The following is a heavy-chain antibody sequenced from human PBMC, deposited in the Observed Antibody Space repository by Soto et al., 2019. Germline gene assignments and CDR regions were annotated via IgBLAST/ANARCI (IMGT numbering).Heavy chain of an antibody. CDR3: ARRAFGSSRSFDI. Sequence: VQLLESGGDLVHPGGSLRLSCTGSGFAFSSHPMSWVRQAPERGLEWVSGISDGGDLTYNADSVRGRFTISRDNSKNTLFLQMNSLRVEDTAVYYCARRAFGSSRSFDIRGQGTMVTVSS. CDR2: ISDGGDLT. D-gene: IGHD6-6*01. CDR1: GFAFSSHP. J-gene: IGHJ3*02. V-gene: IGHV3-23*01.